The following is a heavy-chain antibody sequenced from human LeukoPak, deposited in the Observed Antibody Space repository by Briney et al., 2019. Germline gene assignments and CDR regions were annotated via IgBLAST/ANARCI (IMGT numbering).Heavy chain of an antibody. Sequence: GRSLRLSCAASGFTFSSYAMHWVRQAPGKGLEWVAVISYDGSNKYYADSVKGRFTISRDNSKNTLYLQMNSLRAEDSAAYYCAKEDSGSYYRGADFWGQGTLVTVSS. J-gene: IGHJ4*02. V-gene: IGHV3-30-3*01. CDR2: ISYDGSNK. D-gene: IGHD1-26*01. CDR3: AKEDSGSYYRGADF. CDR1: GFTFSSYA.